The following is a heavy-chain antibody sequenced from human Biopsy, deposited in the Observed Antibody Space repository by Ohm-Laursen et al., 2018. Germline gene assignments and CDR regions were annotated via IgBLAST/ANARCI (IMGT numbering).Heavy chain of an antibody. CDR3: AKHGSGWTGDDALHI. Sequence: GTLSLTCPVSGGSISGSSWSWIRQAPGRGLEWVGYISYSGSTSNNPSLKSRITISVGTSKNQISLKVTSVTAADTAVYYCAKHGSGWTGDDALHIWGQGTMVTVSS. V-gene: IGHV4-59*08. J-gene: IGHJ3*02. CDR2: ISYSGST. CDR1: GGSISGSS. D-gene: IGHD6-19*01.